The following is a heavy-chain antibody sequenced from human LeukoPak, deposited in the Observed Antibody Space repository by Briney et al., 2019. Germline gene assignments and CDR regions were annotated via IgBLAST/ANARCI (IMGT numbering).Heavy chain of an antibody. CDR2: ISGSGGST. D-gene: IGHD5-12*01. Sequence: PGGSLRLSCAASGFTFSSYAMSWVRQAPGKGLEWVSAISGSGGSTYYADSVKGRFTISRDNSKNTLYLQMNSLRAEDTAVYYCAKDDMGGYDSEIDCWGQGTLVTVSS. CDR3: AKDDMGGYDSEIDC. CDR1: GFTFSSYA. V-gene: IGHV3-23*01. J-gene: IGHJ4*02.